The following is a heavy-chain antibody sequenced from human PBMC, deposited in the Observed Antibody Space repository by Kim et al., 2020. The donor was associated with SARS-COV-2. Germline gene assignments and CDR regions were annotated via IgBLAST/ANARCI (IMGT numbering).Heavy chain of an antibody. CDR1: GGSISSGGYY. CDR2: IYYSGST. CDR3: ARAPTSFYDSSGYWAFDI. J-gene: IGHJ3*02. Sequence: SETLSLTCTVSGGSISSGGYYWSWIRQHPGKGLEWIGYIYYSGSTYYNPSLKSRVTIPVDTSKNQFSLRLSSVTAADTAVYYCARAPTSFYDSSGYWAFDIRGQGTMVTVSS. D-gene: IGHD3-22*01. V-gene: IGHV4-31*03.